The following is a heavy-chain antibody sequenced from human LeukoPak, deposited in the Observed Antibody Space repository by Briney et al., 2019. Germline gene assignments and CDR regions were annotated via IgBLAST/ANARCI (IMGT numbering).Heavy chain of an antibody. CDR3: ARDRLSGHFGVVINSYYYYGMDV. Sequence: SSETLSLTCTVSGGSISSYYWSWIRQPPGKGLEWIGYIYYSGSTNYNPSLKSRVTISVDTSKNQFSLKLSSVTAADTAVYYCARDRLSGHFGVVINSYYYYGMDVWGKGTTVTVSS. CDR1: GGSISSYY. CDR2: IYYSGST. D-gene: IGHD3-3*01. V-gene: IGHV4-59*01. J-gene: IGHJ6*04.